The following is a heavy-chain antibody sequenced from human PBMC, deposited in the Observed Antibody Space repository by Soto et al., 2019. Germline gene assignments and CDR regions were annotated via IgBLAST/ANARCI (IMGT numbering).Heavy chain of an antibody. J-gene: IGHJ5*02. V-gene: IGHV1-69*04. CDR1: GGTFSSYT. Sequence: ASVKVSCKASGGTFSSYTISWVRQAPGQGLEWMGRIIPILGIANYAQKFQGRVTITADKSTSTAYMELSSLRSEDTAVYYCARDRLTGLGPPNPHEDNWFDPWGQGTLVTVSS. CDR3: ARDRLTGLGPPNPHEDNWFDP. D-gene: IGHD3-9*01. CDR2: IIPILGIA.